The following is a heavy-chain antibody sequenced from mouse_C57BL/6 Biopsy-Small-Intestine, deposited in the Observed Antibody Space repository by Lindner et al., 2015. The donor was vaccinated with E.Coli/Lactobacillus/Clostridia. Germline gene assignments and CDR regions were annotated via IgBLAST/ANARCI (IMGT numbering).Heavy chain of an antibody. CDR1: GFSINSDCY. J-gene: IGHJ1*03. CDR2: TFYSGIT. D-gene: IGHD1-1*01. CDR3: ARYYYSGSYWYFDV. Sequence: EVQLQESGPSLVRPSQTLSLTCTVTGFSINSDCYWIWIRQFPGNKLEYIGYTFYSGITYYNPSLESRTYITRDTSKNRFSLKLSSVTTEDTATYYCARYYYSGSYWYFDVWGTGTTVTVSS. V-gene: IGHV3-3*01.